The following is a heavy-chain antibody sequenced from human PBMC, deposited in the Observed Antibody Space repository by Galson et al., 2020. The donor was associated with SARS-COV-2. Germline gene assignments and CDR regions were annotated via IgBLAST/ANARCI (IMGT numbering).Heavy chain of an antibody. CDR3: ARNDYADYEDAYDI. CDR1: GGSISNYNYY. V-gene: IGHV4-39*07. J-gene: IGHJ3*02. CDR2: IYHSGNT. D-gene: IGHD4-17*01. Sequence: ASETLSLTCTVSGGSISNYNYYWAWIRQPPGKGLEWIGPIYHSGNTYYNPSLESRLIISIDTSKNQFSLRLSSVTAADAAVYYCARNDYADYEDAYDIWGQGTMVTVSS.